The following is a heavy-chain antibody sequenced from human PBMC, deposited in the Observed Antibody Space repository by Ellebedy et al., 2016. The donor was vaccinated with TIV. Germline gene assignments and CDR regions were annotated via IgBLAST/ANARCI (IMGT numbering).Heavy chain of an antibody. J-gene: IGHJ4*02. CDR1: GYSFTSYW. CDR3: ARSSPYCGGGTCYSDY. V-gene: IGHV5-51*01. D-gene: IGHD2-15*01. Sequence: PGGSLRLSCKASGYSFTSYWIGWVRQMPGKGLEWMGSVYPGDSDATYSPSFQGHVPISADKSINTAYLQWSSLKASDTAMYYCARSSPYCGGGTCYSDYWGQGTLVTVSS. CDR2: VYPGDSDA.